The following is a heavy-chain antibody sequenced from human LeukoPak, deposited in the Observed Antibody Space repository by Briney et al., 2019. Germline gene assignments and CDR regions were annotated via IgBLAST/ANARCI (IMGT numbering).Heavy chain of an antibody. J-gene: IGHJ4*02. V-gene: IGHV1-18*01. CDR2: ISAYNGNS. Sequence: ASVKVSCKASGYTFTSYDISWVRQAPGQGLEWMGWISAYNGNSNYAQKLQGRVTMTTDTSTGTAYMELRSLRSDDTAVYYCAREAAAAGTPHFDYWGQGTLVTVSS. D-gene: IGHD6-13*01. CDR3: AREAAAAGTPHFDY. CDR1: GYTFTSYD.